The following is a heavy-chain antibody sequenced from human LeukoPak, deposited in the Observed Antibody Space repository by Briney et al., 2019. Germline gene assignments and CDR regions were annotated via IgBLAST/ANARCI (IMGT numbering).Heavy chain of an antibody. CDR3: ARGMRYFDWWHYGMDV. CDR2: ISYDGSNK. J-gene: IGHJ6*02. CDR1: GFTFSTCA. V-gene: IGHV3-30-3*01. D-gene: IGHD3-9*01. Sequence: PGGSLRLSCAASGFTFSTCAMHWVRQAPGKGLEWVAVISYDGSNKYYADSVKGRFTISRDNSKNTLYLQMNSLRAEDTAVYYCARGMRYFDWWHYGMDVWGQGTTVTVSS.